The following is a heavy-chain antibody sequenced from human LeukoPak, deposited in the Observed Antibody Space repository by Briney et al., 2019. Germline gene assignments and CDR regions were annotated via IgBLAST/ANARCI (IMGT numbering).Heavy chain of an antibody. D-gene: IGHD3-22*01. CDR2: TYYRSKWYN. CDR3: ARAVILHDSSGYYRNYYYYMDV. Sequence: SQTLSLTCAISGDSVSSNSAAWNWIRQSPSRGLEWLGRTYYRSKWYNDYAVSVKSRITINPDTSKSQFSLQLNSVTPEDTAVYYCARAVILHDSSGYYRNYYYYMDVWGKGTTVTVSS. J-gene: IGHJ6*03. V-gene: IGHV6-1*01. CDR1: GDSVSSNSAA.